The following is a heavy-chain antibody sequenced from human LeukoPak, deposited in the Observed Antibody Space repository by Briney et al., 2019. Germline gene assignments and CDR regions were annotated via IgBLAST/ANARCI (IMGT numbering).Heavy chain of an antibody. Sequence: ASVKVSCKASGYTFTGYYMHWVRQAPGQGLEWMGRINPNSGGTNFAQKLQGRATMTRHTSISSASMELSRLRADDTAVYYCARDQSACGGDCYRFDYWGQGTLVTVSS. V-gene: IGHV1-2*06. D-gene: IGHD2-21*02. CDR2: INPNSGGT. CDR3: ARDQSACGGDCYRFDY. J-gene: IGHJ4*02. CDR1: GYTFTGYY.